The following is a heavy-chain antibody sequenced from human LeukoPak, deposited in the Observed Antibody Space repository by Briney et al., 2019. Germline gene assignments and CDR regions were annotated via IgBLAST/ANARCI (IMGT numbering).Heavy chain of an antibody. V-gene: IGHV4-4*07. CDR2: IYTSGST. CDR3: ARASVAGTFYYFYYMDV. D-gene: IGHD6-19*01. CDR1: GGSISSYY. Sequence: PSETLSLTCTVSGGSISSYYWNWIRQPAGKGLEWIGRIYTSGSTYYNPSLESRVTMSVDTSKNQFSLKLSSVTAADTAVYYCARASVAGTFYYFYYMDVWGKGTTVTVSS. J-gene: IGHJ6*03.